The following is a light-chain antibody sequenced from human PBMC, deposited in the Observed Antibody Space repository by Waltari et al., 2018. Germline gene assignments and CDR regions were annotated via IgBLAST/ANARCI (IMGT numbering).Light chain of an antibody. V-gene: IGLV3-1*01. Sequence: YELTQPPSVSVSPGQTVSITCSGGKLEDKYVCSYQQKTGQSPVLVMHQDSRRPSGIPGRFSGSSSGNTATLTISGTQAMDEADYYCQAWDSISDVVFGGGTRLTVL. CDR1: KLEDKY. CDR3: QAWDSISDVV. J-gene: IGLJ2*01. CDR2: QDS.